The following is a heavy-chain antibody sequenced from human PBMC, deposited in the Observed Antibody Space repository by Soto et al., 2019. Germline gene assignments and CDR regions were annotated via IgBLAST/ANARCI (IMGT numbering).Heavy chain of an antibody. CDR3: ARDRIEVNPYAVAASLGKFDY. CDR1: GGSVSSGSYY. V-gene: IGHV4-61*01. CDR2: IYYSGST. J-gene: IGHJ4*02. Sequence: SETLSLTCTVSGGSVSSGSYYWSWIRQPPGKGLEWIGYIYYSGSTNYNPSLKSRVTISVDTSKNQFSLKLSSVTAADTAVYYCARDRIEVNPYAVAASLGKFDYWGQGTLVTVSS. D-gene: IGHD6-19*01.